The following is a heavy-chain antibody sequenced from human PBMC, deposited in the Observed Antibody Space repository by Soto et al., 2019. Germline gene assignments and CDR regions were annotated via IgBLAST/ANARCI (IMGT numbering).Heavy chain of an antibody. CDR1: GGSISTYY. CDR2: IYYSGST. J-gene: IGHJ4*02. Sequence: QVQLQESGPGLVKPSETLSLTCTVSGGSISTYYWSWIRQPPGKGLEWIGYIYYSGSTNYNPSLKSRVSISLDTSKKKFSLKLSSVTAADTAVYYCARGAVFGGVIVFDNWGQGTLVTVSS. V-gene: IGHV4-59*01. CDR3: ARGAVFGGVIVFDN. D-gene: IGHD3-16*02.